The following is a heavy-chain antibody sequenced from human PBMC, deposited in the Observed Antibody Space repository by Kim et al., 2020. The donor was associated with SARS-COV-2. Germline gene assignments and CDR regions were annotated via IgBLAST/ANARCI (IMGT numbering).Heavy chain of an antibody. V-gene: IGHV4-39*01. J-gene: IGHJ4*02. CDR3: LEARAFDY. CDR2: IYYSGST. CDR1: GGSISSSSYY. Sequence: SETLSLTCTVSGGSISSSSYYWGWIRQPPGKGLEWIGSIYYSGSTYYNPSLKSRVTISVDTSKNQFSLKLSSVTAADTAVYYCLEARAFDYWGQGTLVTVSS.